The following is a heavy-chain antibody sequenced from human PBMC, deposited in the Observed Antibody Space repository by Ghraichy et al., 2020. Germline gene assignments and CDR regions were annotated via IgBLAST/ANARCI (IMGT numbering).Heavy chain of an antibody. CDR2: IIPIFGTA. V-gene: IGHV1-69*13. CDR1: GGTFSSYA. D-gene: IGHD2-15*01. CDR3: ASEEAYCSGGSCYALLGMDV. J-gene: IGHJ6*02. Sequence: SVKVSCKASGGTFSSYAIIWVRHAPGQGLEWMGGIIPIFGTANYAQKYQCRVTITADESTSTAYMELSSLRSEDTAVYYCASEEAYCSGGSCYALLGMDVWGQGTTVTVSS.